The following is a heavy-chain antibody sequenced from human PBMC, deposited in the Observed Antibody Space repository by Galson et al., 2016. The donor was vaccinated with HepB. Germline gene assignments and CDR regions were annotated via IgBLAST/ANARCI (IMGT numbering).Heavy chain of an antibody. J-gene: IGHJ4*02. D-gene: IGHD5-12*01. CDR1: GYSFTNYW. CDR3: ARRGYSCYEERYFDY. CDR2: IDPSDSYT. Sequence: QSGAEVKKPGESLRISCKGSGYSFTNYWISWVRQMPGKGLEWMGRIDPSDSYTNYSPSFQGRVTVSADKSISTAYLQWSSLKPSDTAMYFCARRGYSCYEERYFDYRGEGTLVTVSS. V-gene: IGHV5-10-1*01.